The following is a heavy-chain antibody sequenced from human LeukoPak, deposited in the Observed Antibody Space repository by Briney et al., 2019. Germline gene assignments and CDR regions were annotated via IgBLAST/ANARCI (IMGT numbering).Heavy chain of an antibody. D-gene: IGHD3-10*01. CDR3: AKDSGGNRAIMFDY. CDR1: GFTFSSYG. Sequence: PGRSLRLSCAASGFTFSSYGMHWVRQAPGKGLEWVAVIRYDGSNKYYADSVKGRFTISRDNSKNTLYLQMNSLRAEDTAVYYCAKDSGGNRAIMFDYWGQGTLVTVSS. J-gene: IGHJ4*02. V-gene: IGHV3-33*06. CDR2: IRYDGSNK.